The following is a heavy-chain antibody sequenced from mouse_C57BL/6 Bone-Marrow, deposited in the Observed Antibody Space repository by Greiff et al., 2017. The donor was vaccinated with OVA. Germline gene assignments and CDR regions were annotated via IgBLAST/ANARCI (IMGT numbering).Heavy chain of an antibody. CDR1: GYTFTSYG. V-gene: IGHV1-81*01. J-gene: IGHJ4*01. Sequence: QVQLQQSGAELARPGASVKLSCKASGYTFTSYGISWVKQRTGQGLEWIGEIYPRSGNTYYNEKFKGKATLTADKSSSTAYMELRSLTSEDSAVYVCARGDWAFYYAMDYWGQGTSVTVSS. CDR2: IYPRSGNT. D-gene: IGHD4-1*01. CDR3: ARGDWAFYYAMDY.